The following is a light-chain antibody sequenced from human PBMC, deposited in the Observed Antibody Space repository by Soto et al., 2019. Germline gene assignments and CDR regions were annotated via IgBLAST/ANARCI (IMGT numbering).Light chain of an antibody. CDR2: AAS. CDR3: KQSYSTPLT. Sequence: DIQMTQSPSSLSASVGDRVTITCRASQSISSYLNWYQQKPGKAPKLLIYAASSLQSGVPSRFSGSVSGTEFTLTISSLQPEDFATYYGKQSYSTPLTFGGGTKVEIK. J-gene: IGKJ4*01. V-gene: IGKV1-39*01. CDR1: QSISSY.